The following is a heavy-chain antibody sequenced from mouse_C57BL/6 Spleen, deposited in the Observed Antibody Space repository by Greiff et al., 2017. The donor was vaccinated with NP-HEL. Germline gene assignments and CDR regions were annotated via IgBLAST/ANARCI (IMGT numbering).Heavy chain of an antibody. CDR2: INPSTGGT. CDR1: GYSFTGYY. J-gene: IGHJ1*03. CDR3: ARAGYYGSSYGSWYFDV. V-gene: IGHV1-42*01. Sequence: EVQLVESGPELVKPGASVKISCKASGYSFTGYYMNWVKQSPEKSLEWIGEINPSTGGTTYNQKFKAKATLTVDKSSSTAYMQLKSLTSEDSAVYYCARAGYYGSSYGSWYFDVWGTGTTVTVSS. D-gene: IGHD1-1*01.